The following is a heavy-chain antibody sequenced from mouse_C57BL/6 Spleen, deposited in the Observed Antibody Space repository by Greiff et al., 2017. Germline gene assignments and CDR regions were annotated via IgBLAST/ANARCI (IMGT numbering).Heavy chain of an antibody. CDR3: ARMKYYGSSYVWYFDV. V-gene: IGHV8-8*01. CDR1: GFSLSTFGMG. Sequence: QVTLKVSGPGILQPSQTLSLTCSFSGFSLSTFGMGVGWIRQPSGKGLEWLAHIWWDDDKYYNPALKSRLTISKDTSKNQVFLKIANVDTADTATYYCARMKYYGSSYVWYFDVWGTGTTVTVSS. CDR2: IWWDDDK. D-gene: IGHD1-1*01. J-gene: IGHJ1*03.